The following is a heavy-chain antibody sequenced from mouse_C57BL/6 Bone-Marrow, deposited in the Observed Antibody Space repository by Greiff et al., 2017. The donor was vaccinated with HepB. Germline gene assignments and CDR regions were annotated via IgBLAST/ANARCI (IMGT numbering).Heavy chain of an antibody. J-gene: IGHJ2*01. D-gene: IGHD2-5*01. CDR2: IDPSDSYT. CDR3: ARGYSKSY. Sequence: VQLQQPGAELVKPGASVKLSCKASGYTFTSYWMQWVKQRPGQGLEWIGEIDPSDSYTNYNQKFKGKATLTVDTSSSTAYMQLSSLTSEDSAVYDCARGYSKSYWGQGTTLTVSS. V-gene: IGHV1-50*01. CDR1: GYTFTSYW.